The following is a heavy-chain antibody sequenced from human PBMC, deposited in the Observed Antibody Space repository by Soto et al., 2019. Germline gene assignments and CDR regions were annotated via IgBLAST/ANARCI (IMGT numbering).Heavy chain of an antibody. CDR1: GFTFSSYA. J-gene: IGHJ4*02. V-gene: IGHV3-23*01. D-gene: IGHD2-2*01. Sequence: SLRLSCTASGFTFSSYAMSWVRQAPGKGLEWVSVITGSGTYYADSVKGRFTISRDNSKNTLYLQMNSLRAEDTAVYYCAKDRPPQYETDNWHRGILVTVSS. CDR3: AKDRPPQYETDN. CDR2: ITGSGT.